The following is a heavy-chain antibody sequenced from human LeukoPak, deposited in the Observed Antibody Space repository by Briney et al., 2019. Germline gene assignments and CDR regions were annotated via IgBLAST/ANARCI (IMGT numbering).Heavy chain of an antibody. J-gene: IGHJ4*02. Sequence: ASVKVSCKASGYTFTSYGISWVRQAPGQGLEWMGWINPNSGGTNYAQNFQGRVTMARDTSISTAYMELSRLRFDDTAMHYCSTTSGYYSPFDYWGQGTLVTVSS. CDR3: STTSGYYSPFDY. D-gene: IGHD3-22*01. CDR1: GYTFTSYG. CDR2: INPNSGGT. V-gene: IGHV1-2*02.